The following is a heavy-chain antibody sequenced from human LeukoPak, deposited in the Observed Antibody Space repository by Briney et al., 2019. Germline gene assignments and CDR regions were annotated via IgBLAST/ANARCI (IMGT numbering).Heavy chain of an antibody. CDR3: ARVGGYCSGGSCYSDTDY. CDR1: GYTFTGYY. D-gene: IGHD2-15*01. CDR2: INPNSGGT. V-gene: IGHV1-2*02. J-gene: IGHJ4*02. Sequence: GASVKVSCKASGYTFTGYYMHWVRQAPGQGLEWMGWINPNSGGTNYAQKFQGRVTMTRDTSISTAYMELSRLRSDDTAVYYCARVGGYCSGGSCYSDTDYWGQGTLVTVSS.